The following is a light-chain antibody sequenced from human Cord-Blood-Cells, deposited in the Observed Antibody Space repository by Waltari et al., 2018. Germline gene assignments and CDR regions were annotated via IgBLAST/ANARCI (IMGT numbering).Light chain of an antibody. J-gene: IGKJ4*01. Sequence: DIQMTQPPSSLSASVGDRVTITCRASQSISRYLNWYQHKPGKAPNLLIYAASSLQSGVPSRFSGSGSVTDFTLTISSLQPEDFATYYCQQSYSTPLTFGGGTKVEIK. CDR3: QQSYSTPLT. V-gene: IGKV1-39*01. CDR1: QSISRY. CDR2: AAS.